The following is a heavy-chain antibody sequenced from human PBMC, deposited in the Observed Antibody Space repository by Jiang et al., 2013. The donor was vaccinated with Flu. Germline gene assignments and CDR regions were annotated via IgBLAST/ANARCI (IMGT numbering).Heavy chain of an antibody. D-gene: IGHD3-3*01. CDR1: EFSFSSHD. CDR2: LRYDGSNE. Sequence: VQLVESGGGVVQPGGPLRLSCAASEFSFSSHDMHWVRQAPGKGLEWVASLRYDGSNEKYGDSVKGRFTISRDNSKNKMYLQMNSLRTEDTAVYYCAKEGGTIFDSYYYGLNVWGQGTTVTVSS. J-gene: IGHJ6*02. V-gene: IGHV3-30*02. CDR3: AKEGGTIFDSYYYGLNV.